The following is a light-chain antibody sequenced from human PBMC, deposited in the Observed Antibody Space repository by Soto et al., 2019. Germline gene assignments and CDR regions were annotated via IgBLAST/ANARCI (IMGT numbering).Light chain of an antibody. CDR3: QQNYLYPPP. CDR1: QSIGTY. Sequence: AIRMTQSPSSFSASTGDRVTITCRASQSIGTYLACYQQIPGRAPKLLIFAASTLQRGVPSRFSGSVSWTDFTLTISCLQSEDFAIYYLQQNYLYPPPFDGGIKGEIK. V-gene: IGKV1-8*01. J-gene: IGKJ4*01. CDR2: AAS.